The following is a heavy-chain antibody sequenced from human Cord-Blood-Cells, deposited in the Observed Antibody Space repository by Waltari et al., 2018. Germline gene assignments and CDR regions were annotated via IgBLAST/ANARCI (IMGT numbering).Heavy chain of an antibody. Sequence: QVQLQESGPGLVKPSATLSLTCAVSGYSISSGYYWGWIRQPPGKGLEWIGSIYHSGSTYYNPSLKSRVTISVDTSKNQFSLKLSSVTAADTAVYYCARDIVGATDYWGQGTLVTVSS. V-gene: IGHV4-38-2*02. J-gene: IGHJ4*02. CDR2: IYHSGST. CDR1: GYSISSGYY. CDR3: ARDIVGATDY. D-gene: IGHD1-26*01.